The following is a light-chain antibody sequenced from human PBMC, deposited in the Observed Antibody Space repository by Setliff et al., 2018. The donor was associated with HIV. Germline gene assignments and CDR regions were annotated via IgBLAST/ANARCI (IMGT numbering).Light chain of an antibody. V-gene: IGLV7-46*01. CDR1: TGAVTSGHY. CDR3: LVAYSNSVV. Sequence: QAVVTQEPSLTVSPGETVTLTCGSNTGAVTSGHYPSWLQQKPGQAPKTLISATNKKHSWTPARFSGSLFGGKAALTLSGAQPEDEADYYCLVAYSNSVVFGGGTKVTVL. CDR2: ATN. J-gene: IGLJ2*01.